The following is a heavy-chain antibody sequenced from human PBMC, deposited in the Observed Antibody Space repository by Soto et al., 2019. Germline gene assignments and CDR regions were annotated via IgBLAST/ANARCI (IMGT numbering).Heavy chain of an antibody. J-gene: IGHJ4*02. CDR2: ISYDGSNK. D-gene: IGHD3-22*01. Sequence: QVQLVESGGGVVQPGRSLRLSCAASGFTFSSYGMHWVRQAPGKGLEWVAVISYDGSNKYYADSVKGRFTISRDNSKNTLYLQMNSRRAEDTAVYYCAKDLYPEPIVVVYFDYWGQGTLVTVSS. CDR1: GFTFSSYG. CDR3: AKDLYPEPIVVVYFDY. V-gene: IGHV3-30*18.